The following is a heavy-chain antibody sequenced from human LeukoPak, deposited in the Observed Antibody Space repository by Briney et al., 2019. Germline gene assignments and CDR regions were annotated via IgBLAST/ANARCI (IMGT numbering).Heavy chain of an antibody. Sequence: ASVKVSCKASGYIFTNYYMHWVRQAPGQGLGWMGIINPSGGYTYYAQKFQGRVTMTRDTSTSTVYMELSSLRSEDTAVYYCARESSSGFIDYWGQGTLVTVSS. V-gene: IGHV1-46*01. D-gene: IGHD3-22*01. CDR2: INPSGGYT. CDR1: GYIFTNYY. CDR3: ARESSSGFIDY. J-gene: IGHJ4*02.